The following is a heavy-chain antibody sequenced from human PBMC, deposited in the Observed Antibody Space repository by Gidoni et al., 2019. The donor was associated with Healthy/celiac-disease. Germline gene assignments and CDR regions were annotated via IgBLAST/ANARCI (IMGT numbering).Heavy chain of an antibody. CDR3: AKDRGGTMVRGVIPTYYYYGMDV. D-gene: IGHD3-10*01. CDR1: GFTFSSYG. Sequence: QVQLVESGGGVVQPGGSLRLSCAAPGFTFSSYGMHWVRQAPGKGLGWVAFIRYDGSNKYYADSVKGRFTISRDNSKNTLYLQMNSLRAEDTAVYYCAKDRGGTMVRGVIPTYYYYGMDVWGQGTTVTVSS. CDR2: IRYDGSNK. J-gene: IGHJ6*02. V-gene: IGHV3-30*02.